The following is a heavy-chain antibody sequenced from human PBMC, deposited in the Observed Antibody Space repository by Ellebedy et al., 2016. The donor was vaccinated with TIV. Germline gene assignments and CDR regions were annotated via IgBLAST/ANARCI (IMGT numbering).Heavy chain of an antibody. J-gene: IGHJ6*02. Sequence: GESLKISCKGSGYSFTSYWISWVRQMPGKGLEWMGRIDPSDSYTNYSPSFQGHVTISADKSISTAYLQWSILKASDTAMYYCARGYCSSTSCLRGTYYYYGMDVWGQGTTVTVSS. CDR2: IDPSDSYT. CDR3: ARGYCSSTSCLRGTYYYYGMDV. V-gene: IGHV5-10-1*01. CDR1: GYSFTSYW. D-gene: IGHD2-2*01.